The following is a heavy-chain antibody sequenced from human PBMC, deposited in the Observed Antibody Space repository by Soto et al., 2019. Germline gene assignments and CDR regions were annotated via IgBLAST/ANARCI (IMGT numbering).Heavy chain of an antibody. CDR1: GASISVHSYY. J-gene: IGHJ4*02. CDR3: ARAIPGSYYKFDY. Sequence: SETLSLTCTVSGASISVHSYYWTWIRQPPGKGLEWIGSSYYSGTTYFNPSLKSRATISVDTSKKQFSLKLSSVTAADTAVYYCARAIPGSYYKFDYWGQGALVTVSS. CDR2: SYYSGTT. D-gene: IGHD3-10*01. V-gene: IGHV4-39*07.